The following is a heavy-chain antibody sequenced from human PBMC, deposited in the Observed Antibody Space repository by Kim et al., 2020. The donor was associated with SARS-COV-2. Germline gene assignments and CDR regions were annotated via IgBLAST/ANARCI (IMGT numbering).Heavy chain of an antibody. J-gene: IGHJ6*02. Sequence: ALVKVSCKASGYTFTGYYMHWVRQAPGQGLEWMGRINPNSGGTNYAQKFQGRVTMTRDTSISTAYMELSRLRSDDTAVYYCARDRDTMVRGVYPTFYYYGMDVWGQGTTVTVSS. CDR1: GYTFTGYY. V-gene: IGHV1-2*06. CDR2: INPNSGGT. CDR3: ARDRDTMVRGVYPTFYYYGMDV. D-gene: IGHD3-10*01.